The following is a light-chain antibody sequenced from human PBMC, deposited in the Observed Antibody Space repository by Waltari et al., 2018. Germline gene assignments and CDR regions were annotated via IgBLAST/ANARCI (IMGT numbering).Light chain of an antibody. V-gene: IGKV3-20*01. CDR3: QQYGSSPPDT. CDR2: GAS. J-gene: IGKJ2*01. Sequence: EIVLPQSQAPLSLSPGERPTLPCRASQSVSSSYLAWYQQKPGQAPRLLIYGASSRATGIPDRFSGSGSGTDFTLTISRLEPEDFAVYYCQQYGSSPPDTFGQGTKLEIK. CDR1: QSVSSSY.